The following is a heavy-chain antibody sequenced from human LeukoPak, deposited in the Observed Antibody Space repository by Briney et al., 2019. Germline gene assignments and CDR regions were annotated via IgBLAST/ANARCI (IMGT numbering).Heavy chain of an antibody. Sequence: PSQTLSLTCAVSGGSISSGGYSWSWIRQPPGKGLEWIGYIYHSGSTYYNPSLKSRVTISVDRSKNQFSLKLTSVTAADTAVYYCARELWFVNAPGSWLDPWGPGTLVAVSS. CDR1: GGSISSGGYS. J-gene: IGHJ5*02. D-gene: IGHD3-10*01. CDR2: IYHSGST. CDR3: ARELWFVNAPGSWLDP. V-gene: IGHV4-30-2*01.